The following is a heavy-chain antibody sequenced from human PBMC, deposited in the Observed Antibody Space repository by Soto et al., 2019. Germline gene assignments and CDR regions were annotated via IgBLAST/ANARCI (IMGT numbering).Heavy chain of an antibody. J-gene: IGHJ5*02. V-gene: IGHV4-39*01. Sequence: SETLSLTCTVSCGSISSSSYYWGWIRQPPGKGLEWIGSIYYSGSTYYNPSLKSRVTISVDTSKNQFSLKLSSVTAADTAVYYCASWYYYDSSGPDPWGQGTLVTVSS. CDR2: IYYSGST. CDR3: ASWYYYDSSGPDP. CDR1: CGSISSSSYY. D-gene: IGHD3-22*01.